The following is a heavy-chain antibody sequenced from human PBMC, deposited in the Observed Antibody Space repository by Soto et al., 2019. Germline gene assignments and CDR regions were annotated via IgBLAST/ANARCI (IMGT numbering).Heavy chain of an antibody. CDR2: INHSGST. CDR1: GGSFSGYY. V-gene: IGHV4-34*01. CDR3: ARGRVGYCSGGSCYYFDY. J-gene: IGHJ4*02. Sequence: SETLSLTCAVYGGSFSGYYWSWIRQPPGKGLEWIGEINHSGSTNYNPSLKSRVTISVDTSKNQFSLKLSSVTAADTAVYYCARGRVGYCSGGSCYYFDYWGQGTLVTVSS. D-gene: IGHD2-15*01.